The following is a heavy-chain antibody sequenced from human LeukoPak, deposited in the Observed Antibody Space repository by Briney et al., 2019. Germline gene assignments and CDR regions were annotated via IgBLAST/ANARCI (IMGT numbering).Heavy chain of an antibody. V-gene: IGHV4-59*08. CDR3: ARHRTQRVVSDY. J-gene: IGHJ4*02. CDR2: IYYSGST. Sequence: SETLSLTCAVYGGSFSGYYWSWIRQPPGKGLEWIGYIYYSGSTNYNPSLKSRVTISVDTSKNQFSLNLSSVTAADTAVYHCARHRTQRVVSDYWGQGTLVTVSS. CDR1: GGSFSGYY. D-gene: IGHD5/OR15-5a*01.